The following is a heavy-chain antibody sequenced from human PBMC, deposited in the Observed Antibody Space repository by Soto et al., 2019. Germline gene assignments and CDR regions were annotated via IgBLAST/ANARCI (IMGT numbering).Heavy chain of an antibody. J-gene: IGHJ5*02. CDR2: TYYRSKWYN. CDR1: GDSVSSNSAA. D-gene: IGHD6-13*01. Sequence: SQTLSLTCAISGDSVSSNSAAWNWIRQSPSRGLEWLGRTYYRSKWYNDYAVSVKSRITINPDTSKNQFSLQLNSVTPEDTAVYYCAREVRPSIAAAGQYNWFDPWGQGTLVTVSS. CDR3: AREVRPSIAAAGQYNWFDP. V-gene: IGHV6-1*01.